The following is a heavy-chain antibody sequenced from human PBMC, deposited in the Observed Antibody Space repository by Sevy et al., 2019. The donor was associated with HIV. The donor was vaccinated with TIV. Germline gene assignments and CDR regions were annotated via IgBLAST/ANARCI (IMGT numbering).Heavy chain of an antibody. CDR1: GFTFSSYW. D-gene: IGHD3-22*01. CDR3: ARQAPDLDYDSSGYYYFLDY. CDR2: INSDGSSK. J-gene: IGHJ4*02. V-gene: IGHV3-74*01. Sequence: GGSLRLSCAASGFTFSSYWMHWVRQAPGKGLVWVSRINSDGSSKSYADSVKGRFTISRDNAKNTLYLQMNSLRAEDTAVYYCARQAPDLDYDSSGYYYFLDYWGQGPLVTVSS.